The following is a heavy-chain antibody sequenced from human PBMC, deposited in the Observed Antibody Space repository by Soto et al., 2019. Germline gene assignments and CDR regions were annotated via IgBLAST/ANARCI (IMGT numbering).Heavy chain of an antibody. Sequence: EVQLVESGGGLVQPGGSLRLSCAASGFTFSSYEMNWVRQAPGKGLQWVSNIDRSGSTIYYADSLRGRFTVSRDNAKNSLYLQMNSLRAEDTAVYYCARSLGYCNGGSCYDYWGQGTVVIVSS. D-gene: IGHD2-15*01. CDR1: GFTFSSYE. V-gene: IGHV3-48*03. CDR2: IDRSGSTI. J-gene: IGHJ4*02. CDR3: ARSLGYCNGGSCYDY.